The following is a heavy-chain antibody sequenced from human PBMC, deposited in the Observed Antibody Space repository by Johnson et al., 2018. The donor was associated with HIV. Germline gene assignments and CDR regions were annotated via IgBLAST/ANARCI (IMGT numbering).Heavy chain of an antibody. Sequence: VQLVESGGGVVRPGGSLRLSCAPSGFNFDDYGMSWVRQAPGKGLEWVSNINWNGDRTGYADSVKGRFTISRDNAKNSLYLQMNSLRAEDTAVYYCARDPPSYGSGSYCRAFDIWGQGTMVTVSS. CDR3: ARDPPSYGSGSYCRAFDI. D-gene: IGHD3-10*01. J-gene: IGHJ3*02. V-gene: IGHV3-20*04. CDR2: INWNGDRT. CDR1: GFNFDDYG.